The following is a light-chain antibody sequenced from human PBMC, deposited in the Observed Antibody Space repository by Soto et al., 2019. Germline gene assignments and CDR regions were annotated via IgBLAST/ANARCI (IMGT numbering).Light chain of an antibody. J-gene: IGKJ1*01. CDR2: AAS. Sequence: DIQMTQSPSSLSASVGDRVTITCRASQDITNFLSWYQQKPGKAPKLLICAASSFQTGVPSRFSVSGIGTDFTLTITSLQPEDFATYYCQQSYTLPWTFGQGTKVEIK. CDR3: QQSYTLPWT. V-gene: IGKV1-39*01. CDR1: QDITNF.